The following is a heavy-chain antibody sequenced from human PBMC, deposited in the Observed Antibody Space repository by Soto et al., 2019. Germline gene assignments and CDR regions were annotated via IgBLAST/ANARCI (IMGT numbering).Heavy chain of an antibody. Sequence: QVQLVESGGGEVQPGRSLTISCAASGFTFSTYGMHWVRQTPGKVLEGVAVISYDGTNKFYSDSVKGRFTISRDNFKNTLTLQMNSLRADDTAVYSCAKDLQSYGDYDYYCYGMDVWGLGTRVTVSS. CDR1: GFTFSTYG. CDR2: ISYDGTNK. D-gene: IGHD4-17*01. CDR3: AKDLQSYGDYDYYCYGMDV. J-gene: IGHJ6*02. V-gene: IGHV3-30*18.